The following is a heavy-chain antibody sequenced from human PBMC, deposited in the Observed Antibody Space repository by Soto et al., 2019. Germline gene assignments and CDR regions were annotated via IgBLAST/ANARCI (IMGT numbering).Heavy chain of an antibody. CDR2: ISYDGSNK. D-gene: IGHD6-6*01. CDR1: GFTFSSYG. CDR3: AKGSQYSRAPRYYYYGMDV. J-gene: IGHJ6*02. V-gene: IGHV3-30*18. Sequence: QVQLVESGGGVVQPGRSLRLSCAASGFTFSSYGMHWVRQAPGKGLEWVAVISYDGSNKYYADSVKGRFTISRDNSKNTLYLQMNSLRAEDTAVYYCAKGSQYSRAPRYYYYGMDVWGQGTTVTVSS.